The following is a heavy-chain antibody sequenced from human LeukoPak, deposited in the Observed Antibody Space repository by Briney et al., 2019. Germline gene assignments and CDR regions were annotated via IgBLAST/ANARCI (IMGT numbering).Heavy chain of an antibody. V-gene: IGHV3-30-3*01. CDR3: VREISTSSSWYGDDAFDI. J-gene: IGHJ3*02. CDR2: ISNDGSNK. CDR1: GFTFSFYA. Sequence: GGSLRPSCAASGFTFSFYAIHWVRQAPGKGLEWVAFISNDGSNKYYTDSVRGRFTISRDNSKNTLYLQMHSLRAEDTALYYCVREISTSSSWYGDDAFDIWGQGTMVTVSS. D-gene: IGHD6-13*01.